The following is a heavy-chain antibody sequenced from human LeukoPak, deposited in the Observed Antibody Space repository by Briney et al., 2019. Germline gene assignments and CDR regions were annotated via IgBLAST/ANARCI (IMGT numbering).Heavy chain of an antibody. Sequence: APVKVSCKASGYTFTSYYMHWVRQAPGQGLEWMGIINPSGGSTSYAQKFQGRVTMTRDTSTSTVYMELSSLRSEDTAVYYCARVGPKQLVLRGPFDYWGQGTLVTVSS. J-gene: IGHJ4*02. D-gene: IGHD6-13*01. V-gene: IGHV1-46*01. CDR2: INPSGGST. CDR3: ARVGPKQLVLRGPFDY. CDR1: GYTFTSYY.